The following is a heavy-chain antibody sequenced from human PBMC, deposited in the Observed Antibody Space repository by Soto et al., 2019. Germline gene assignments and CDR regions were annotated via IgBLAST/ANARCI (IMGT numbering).Heavy chain of an antibody. CDR3: ARDSRTGCSSTDCYMS. CDR1: GDSFSSGAW. CDR2: IYHSGNT. Sequence: SETRSLTCAVSGDSFSSGAWGSWVRQSPGKGLQWIGDIYHSGNTRNNPSLKSRVTMSVDKSNNQFSLNLMSVTAADTATYYCARDSRTGCSSTDCYMSWGRGILVTVSS. J-gene: IGHJ5*02. D-gene: IGHD2-2*01. V-gene: IGHV4-4*02.